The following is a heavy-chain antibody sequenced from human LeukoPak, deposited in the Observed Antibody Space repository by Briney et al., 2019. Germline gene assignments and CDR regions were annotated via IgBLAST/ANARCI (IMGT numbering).Heavy chain of an antibody. V-gene: IGHV3-53*01. CDR2: ISINTDT. D-gene: IGHD1-26*01. CDR3: AIAQSWDELFDS. Sequence: GGSLALSCAASGIAVTGNYMSWVRQPPGKGLEWVSFISINTDTFYADSVRGRFTISRDSSENTLFLQMNSLRDEDSAVYYCAIAQSWDELFDSWGQGTLVTVSS. J-gene: IGHJ4*02. CDR1: GIAVTGNY.